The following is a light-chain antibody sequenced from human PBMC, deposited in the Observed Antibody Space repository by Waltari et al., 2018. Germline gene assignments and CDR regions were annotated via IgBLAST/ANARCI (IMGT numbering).Light chain of an antibody. V-gene: IGKV3-11*01. CDR2: DAS. J-gene: IGKJ1*01. Sequence: EIVLTQSPATLSLSPGERATLSCRASQSVSSSLAWYQHKPGQAPRLLIYDASISVTGIPARFSGSGSGTDFTLTISSLEPEDFAVYYCQQRSKWPWAFGQGTEVEIK. CDR3: QQRSKWPWA. CDR1: QSVSSS.